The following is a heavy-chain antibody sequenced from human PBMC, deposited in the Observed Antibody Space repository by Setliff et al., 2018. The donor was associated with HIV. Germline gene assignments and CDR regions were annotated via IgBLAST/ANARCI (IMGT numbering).Heavy chain of an antibody. CDR1: GFTFSSYS. D-gene: IGHD5-12*01. V-gene: IGHV3-48*01. CDR2: ISSSSSII. Sequence: GGSLRLSCAASGFTFSSYSMNWVRQAPGKGLEWVSYISSSSSIIYYADSVKGRFTISRDNARNSLYLQMNSLRAEDTAVYYCAGAGPLDNYDWYHFAFGGQGTLVTVSS. CDR3: AGAGPLDNYDWYHFAF. J-gene: IGHJ4*02.